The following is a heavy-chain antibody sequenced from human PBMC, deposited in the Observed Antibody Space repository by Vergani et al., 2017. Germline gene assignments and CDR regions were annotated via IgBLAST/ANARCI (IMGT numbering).Heavy chain of an antibody. Sequence: QVQLVESGGGVVQPGRSLRLSCAASGFTFSSYGMHWVRQAPGKGLEWVAVISYDGSNKYYADSVKGRFTISRDNSKNTLYLQMNSLRAEDTAVYYCAKLPKNYYYYGMDVWGKGTTVTVSS. CDR1: GFTFSSYG. J-gene: IGHJ6*04. V-gene: IGHV3-30*18. CDR2: ISYDGSNK. CDR3: AKLPKNYYYYGMDV.